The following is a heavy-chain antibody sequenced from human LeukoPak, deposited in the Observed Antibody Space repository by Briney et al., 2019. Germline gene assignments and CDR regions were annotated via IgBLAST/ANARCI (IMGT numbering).Heavy chain of an antibody. CDR3: AKDLYYYGSGSYYTFDY. CDR2: IRYDGSNK. J-gene: IGHJ4*02. Sequence: TGGSLRLSCAASGFTFSSYGMHWVRQAPGKGLEWVAFIRYDGSNKYYADSVKGRFTISRDNSKNTLYLQMNSLRAEDTAVYYCAKDLYYYGSGSYYTFDYWGQGTLVTVSS. D-gene: IGHD3-10*01. V-gene: IGHV3-30*02. CDR1: GFTFSSYG.